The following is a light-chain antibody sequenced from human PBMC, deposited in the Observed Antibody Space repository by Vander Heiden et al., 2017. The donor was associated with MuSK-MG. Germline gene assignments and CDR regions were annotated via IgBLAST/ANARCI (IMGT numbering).Light chain of an antibody. CDR1: DSVGMP. CDR2: DAS. V-gene: IGKV3-11*01. J-gene: IGKJ5*01. CDR3: QQRKDWPPIT. Sequence: VLTHSLATPPLSPGDSATLSFASTDSVGMPFAWYQQKPHQPPRLIIYDASTRATGVPARFSASGSGTDFTLTISPLEPDDFAIYYCQQRKDWPPITFGQGSRLEI.